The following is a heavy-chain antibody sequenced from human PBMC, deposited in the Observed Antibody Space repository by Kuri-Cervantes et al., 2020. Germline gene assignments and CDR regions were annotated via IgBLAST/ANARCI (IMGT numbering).Heavy chain of an antibody. V-gene: IGHV4-34*01. J-gene: IGHJ4*02. Sequence: SQTLSFTCAVYGGSFSGYYWSWIRQPPGKGLEWIGEINHSGSTNYNPSLKSRVTISVDTSKNQFSLKLSSVTAADTAVYYCARGRLYYYGSGTLDYWGQGTLVTVSS. CDR3: ARGRLYYYGSGTLDY. CDR2: INHSGST. CDR1: GGSFSGYY. D-gene: IGHD3-10*01.